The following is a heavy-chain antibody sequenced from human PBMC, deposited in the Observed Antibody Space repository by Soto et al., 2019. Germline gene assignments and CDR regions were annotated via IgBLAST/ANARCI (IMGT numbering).Heavy chain of an antibody. CDR3: AKAAHSNGYYYFDY. CDR1: GFTFSNYA. V-gene: IGHV3-23*01. CDR2: ISGGGTT. D-gene: IGHD6-19*01. Sequence: PGGSLRLSCAAYGFTFSNYAMNWVRQAPGKGLEWVSSISGGGTTYYADSVKGRFTISRDNSKNTLYLQMNSLRAEDTALFHCAKAAHSNGYYYFDYWGQDPWSPSPQ. J-gene: IGHJ4*01.